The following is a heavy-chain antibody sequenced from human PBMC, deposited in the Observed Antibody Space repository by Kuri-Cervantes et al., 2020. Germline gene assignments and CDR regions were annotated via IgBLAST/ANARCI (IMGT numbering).Heavy chain of an antibody. V-gene: IGHV3-21*01. CDR3: ARGGYCSGGSCYQTAYYYYYMDV. J-gene: IGHJ6*03. CDR2: ISSSSSYI. Sequence: GGSLRLSCAASGFTFSSYSMNWVRQAPGKGLEWVSSISSSSSYIYYADSVKGRSTISRDNAKNSLYLRMNSLRAEDTAVYYCARGGYCSGGSCYQTAYYYYYMDVWGKGTTVTVSS. D-gene: IGHD2-15*01. CDR1: GFTFSSYS.